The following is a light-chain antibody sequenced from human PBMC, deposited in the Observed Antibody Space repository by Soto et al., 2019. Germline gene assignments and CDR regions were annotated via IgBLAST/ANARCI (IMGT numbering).Light chain of an antibody. V-gene: IGKV1-8*01. CDR2: AAS. J-gene: IGKJ1*01. Sequence: AIRMTQSPSSFSASTGDRVTITCRASQGISSYLAWYQQKPGKASKLLIYAASTLQSGVPSRFSGSGSGTDFTLTISCLQSEDFATYYCQQYYSYTRTFGQGTKVEIK. CDR1: QGISSY. CDR3: QQYYSYTRT.